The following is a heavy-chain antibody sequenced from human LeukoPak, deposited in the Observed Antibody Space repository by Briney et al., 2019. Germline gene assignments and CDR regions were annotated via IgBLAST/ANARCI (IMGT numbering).Heavy chain of an antibody. CDR3: ARGDDGAY. Sequence: GGSLRLSCAASGFTFDIYVMNWIRQAPGKGLEWVSHISSGSSPKYYADSVRGRFTISTDNAKKLLYLQMNSLRVEDRVVYYCARGDDGAYWGQGTLVTVSS. D-gene: IGHD3-16*01. CDR2: ISSGSSPK. V-gene: IGHV3-48*04. J-gene: IGHJ4*02. CDR1: GFTFDIYV.